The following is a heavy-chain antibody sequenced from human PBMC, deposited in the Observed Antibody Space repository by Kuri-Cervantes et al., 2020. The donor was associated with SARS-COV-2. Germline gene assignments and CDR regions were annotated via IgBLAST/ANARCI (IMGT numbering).Heavy chain of an antibody. CDR2: INHSGST. V-gene: IGHV4-34*01. Sequence: ESLKISCAVYGGSFSGYYWSWIRQPPGKGLEWIGEINHSGSTNYNPSLKSRVTISVDTSKNQFSLKLSSVTAADTAVYYCVRPRYSSNWYTDYWGQGTLVTVSS. D-gene: IGHD6-13*01. J-gene: IGHJ4*02. CDR3: VRPRYSSNWYTDY. CDR1: GGSFSGYY.